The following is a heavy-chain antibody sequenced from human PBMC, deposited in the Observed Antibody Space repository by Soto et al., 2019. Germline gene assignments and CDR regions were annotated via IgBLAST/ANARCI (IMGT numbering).Heavy chain of an antibody. CDR2: ISAHNGNT. D-gene: IGHD1-1*01. CDR3: ARGRYGDY. V-gene: IGHV1-18*01. Sequence: QVHLVQSGAEVKKPGASVKVSCQGSGYAFTTYGITWVRQAPGQGLEGMGWISAHNGNTNYAQKLQGRVTVTRDTSTSTAYMELRSLRYDDTGVYYCARGRYGDYWGQGALVTVSS. J-gene: IGHJ4*02. CDR1: GYAFTTYG.